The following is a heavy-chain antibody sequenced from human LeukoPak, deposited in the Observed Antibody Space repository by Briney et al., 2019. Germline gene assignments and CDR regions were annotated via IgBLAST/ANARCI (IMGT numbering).Heavy chain of an antibody. V-gene: IGHV4-61*02. D-gene: IGHD5-12*01. J-gene: IGHJ5*02. CDR2: IYTSGST. CDR3: ARDASGYDWREVWFDP. Sequence: PSETLSLTCTVSGGSISSGSYYWSWIRQPAGKGLEWIGRIYTSGSTSYNPSLKSRVTIPVDTSKNQFSLKLSSVTAADTAVYYCARDASGYDWREVWFDPWGQGTLVTVSS. CDR1: GGSISSGSYY.